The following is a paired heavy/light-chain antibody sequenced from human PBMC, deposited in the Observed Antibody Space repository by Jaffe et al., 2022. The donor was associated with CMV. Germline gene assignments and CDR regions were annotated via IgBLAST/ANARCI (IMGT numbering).Light chain of an antibody. V-gene: IGKV3-20*01. Sequence: EIVLTQSPGTLSLSPGERATLSCRASQSVSSSYLAWYQQKPGQAPRLLIYGASSRATGIPDRFSGSGSGTDFTLTISRLEPEDFAVYYCQQYGSSLLFGGGTKVEIK. CDR2: GAS. CDR3: QQYGSSLL. CDR1: QSVSSSY. J-gene: IGKJ4*01.
Heavy chain of an antibody. D-gene: IGHD2-21*02. CDR3: ARGIELAYCGGDCYSYFDY. Sequence: QVQLQQWGAGLLKPSETLSLTCAVYGGSFSGYYWSWIRQPPGKGLEWIGEINHSGSTNYNPSLKSRVTISVDTSKNQFSLKLSSVTAADTAVYYCARGIELAYCGGDCYSYFDYWGQGTLVTVSS. V-gene: IGHV4-34*01. CDR2: INHSGST. J-gene: IGHJ4*02. CDR1: GGSFSGYY.